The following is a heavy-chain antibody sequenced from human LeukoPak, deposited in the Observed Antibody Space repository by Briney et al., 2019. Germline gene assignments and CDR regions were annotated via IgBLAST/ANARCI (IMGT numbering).Heavy chain of an antibody. CDR2: ISSSSSTI. CDR1: GFTFSSYS. D-gene: IGHD2-8*01. CDR3: AREGPLGYCTNGVCYDSRPGAFDI. V-gene: IGHV3-48*01. Sequence: AGGSLRLSCAASGFTFSSYSMNWVRQAPGKGLEWVSYISSSSSTIYYADSVKGRFTISRDNAKNSLYLQMNSLRAEDTAVYYCAREGPLGYCTNGVCYDSRPGAFDIWGQGTMVTVSS. J-gene: IGHJ3*02.